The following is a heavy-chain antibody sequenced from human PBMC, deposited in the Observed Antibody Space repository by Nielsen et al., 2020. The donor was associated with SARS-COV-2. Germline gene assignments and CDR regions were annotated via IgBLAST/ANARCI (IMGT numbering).Heavy chain of an antibody. D-gene: IGHD3-10*01. CDR3: ARDQMLRGVSHYYYGMDV. CDR2: ISSGGTTI. V-gene: IGHV3-48*03. CDR1: GFTFSTYE. Sequence: GESLKISCAASGFTFSTYEMNWVRQAPGKGLEWVSYISSGGTTIYYADSVKGRFPISRDNAKNSLYLQMNSLRSEDTAVYYCARDQMLRGVSHYYYGMDVWGQGTTVTVSS. J-gene: IGHJ6*02.